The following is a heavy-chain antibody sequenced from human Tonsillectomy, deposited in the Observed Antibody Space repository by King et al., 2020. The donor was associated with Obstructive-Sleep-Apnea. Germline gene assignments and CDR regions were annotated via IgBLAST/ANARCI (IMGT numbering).Heavy chain of an antibody. CDR1: GFTFSSFG. CDR3: AKYSLYTSGSYAMDV. Sequence: VQLVESGGGVVQPGRSLRLSCAASGFTFSSFGMHWVRQAPGKGLEWVAVISYDGSNKYYADSVKGRFTSSRDNSKNTLYLQMNSLRAEDTAVYYCAKYSLYTSGSYAMDVWGQGTTVTVSS. D-gene: IGHD3-10*01. J-gene: IGHJ6*02. CDR2: ISYDGSNK. V-gene: IGHV3-30*18.